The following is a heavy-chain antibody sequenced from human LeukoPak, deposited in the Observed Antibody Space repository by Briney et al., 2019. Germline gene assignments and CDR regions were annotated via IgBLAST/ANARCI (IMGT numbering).Heavy chain of an antibody. CDR1: GGSISSYY. Sequence: SETLSLTCTVSGGSISSYYWSWIRQPAGKGLEWIGRIYTSGSTNYNPSLKSRVTMSVDTSKNQFSLKLSSVTAADTAVYYCARGYCSSTSCYTSKGLFDYWGQGTLVTVSS. CDR2: IYTSGST. J-gene: IGHJ4*02. V-gene: IGHV4-4*07. CDR3: ARGYCSSTSCYTSKGLFDY. D-gene: IGHD2-2*02.